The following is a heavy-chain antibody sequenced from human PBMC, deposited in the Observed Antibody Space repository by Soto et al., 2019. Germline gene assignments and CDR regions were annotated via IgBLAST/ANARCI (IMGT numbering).Heavy chain of an antibody. CDR1: GGSISSSSYY. J-gene: IGHJ3*02. V-gene: IGHV4-39*01. CDR2: IYYSGST. CDR3: ARLADIVVVPAATDAFDI. D-gene: IGHD2-2*01. Sequence: QLQLQESGPGLVKPSETLSLTCTVSGGSISSSSYYWGWIRQPPGKGLEWIGSIYYSGSTYYNPALKRRVTISVDTSKNQFSLKLSSVTAADTAVYYCARLADIVVVPAATDAFDIWGQGTMVTVSS.